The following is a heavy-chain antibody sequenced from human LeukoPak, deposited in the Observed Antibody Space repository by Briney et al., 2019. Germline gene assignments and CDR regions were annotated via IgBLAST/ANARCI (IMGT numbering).Heavy chain of an antibody. J-gene: IGHJ4*02. D-gene: IGHD2-15*01. Sequence: GESLKISCKGSGYKFSSYWIGWVRQMPGKGLEWMGIIYPGDSNTRYSPSFQGQVTISADKSINTAYLQWSNLKASGTAMYYCARGVAATYWGQGTLVTVSS. V-gene: IGHV5-51*01. CDR1: GYKFSSYW. CDR3: ARGVAATY. CDR2: IYPGDSNT.